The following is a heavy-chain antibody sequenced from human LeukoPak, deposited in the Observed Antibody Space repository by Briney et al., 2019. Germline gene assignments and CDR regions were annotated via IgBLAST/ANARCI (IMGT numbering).Heavy chain of an antibody. CDR2: ISYDGSNK. Sequence: GGSLRLSCAASGFTFSSYGMHWVRQAPGKGLEWVAVISYDGSNKYYADSVKGRFTISRDNSKNTLYLQMNSLRAEDTAVYYCAKANDYGDLFDYWGQGTLATVSS. J-gene: IGHJ4*02. CDR3: AKANDYGDLFDY. CDR1: GFTFSSYG. D-gene: IGHD4-17*01. V-gene: IGHV3-30*18.